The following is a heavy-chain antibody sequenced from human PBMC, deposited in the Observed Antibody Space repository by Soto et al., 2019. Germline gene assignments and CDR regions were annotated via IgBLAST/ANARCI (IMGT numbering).Heavy chain of an antibody. CDR2: ISGSGGST. CDR3: AKGYGVFFGVSIGGYFDY. Sequence: PGGSLRLSCAASGFTFSSYAMSWVRQAPGKGLEWVSAISGSGGSTYYADSVKGRFTISRDNSKNTLYLQMNSLRAEDTAVYYCAKGYGVFFGVSIGGYFDYWGQGTLVTVSS. J-gene: IGHJ4*02. D-gene: IGHD3-3*01. CDR1: GFTFSSYA. V-gene: IGHV3-23*01.